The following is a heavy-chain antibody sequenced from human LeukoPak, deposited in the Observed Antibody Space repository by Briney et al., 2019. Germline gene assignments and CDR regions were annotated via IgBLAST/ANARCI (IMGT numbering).Heavy chain of an antibody. Sequence: GGSLRLSCAASGFTFTSYSMNWVRQAPGKGLEWVSSISTSSSYIYYADSVNGRSTISRDNAKNSLYLQMNSLRAEDTAGDYCARDPGVTMVRGVIITPYFDYWGQGTLVTVSS. D-gene: IGHD3-10*01. V-gene: IGHV3-21*01. CDR1: GFTFTSYS. CDR3: ARDPGVTMVRGVIITPYFDY. J-gene: IGHJ4*02. CDR2: ISTSSSYI.